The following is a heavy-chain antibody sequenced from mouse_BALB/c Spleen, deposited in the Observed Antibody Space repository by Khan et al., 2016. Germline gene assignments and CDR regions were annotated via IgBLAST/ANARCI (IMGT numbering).Heavy chain of an antibody. D-gene: IGHD1-1*01. V-gene: IGHV3-1*02. CDR1: GYSISSGYS. Sequence: EVQLQESGPDLVKPSQSLSLTCTVTGYSISSGYSWHWIRQFPGNKLEWMAYIHYSGSTNYNPSLKSRISITRDTSKNQFFLQLISVTTEDTATYYCTRGDYYGSGYWGQGTTLTVSS. CDR3: TRGDYYGSGY. CDR2: IHYSGST. J-gene: IGHJ2*01.